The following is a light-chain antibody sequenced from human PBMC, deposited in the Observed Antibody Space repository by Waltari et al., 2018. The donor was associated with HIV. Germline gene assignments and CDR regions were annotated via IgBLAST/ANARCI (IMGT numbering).Light chain of an antibody. CDR3: QESYSSPVT. CDR1: QSVSSY. J-gene: IGKJ3*01. CDR2: AAS. Sequence: DIQMTQSPSSLSASVGDRVTITCRASQSVSSYLNWYQQKPGKAPKLLIYAASILQSGVPARFSGSGSGTDFTLTINSLQPEDFATYYCQESYSSPVTLGPGTQVDIK. V-gene: IGKV1-39*01.